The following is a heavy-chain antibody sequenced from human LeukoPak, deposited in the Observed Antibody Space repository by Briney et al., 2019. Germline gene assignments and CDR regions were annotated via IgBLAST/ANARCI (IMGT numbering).Heavy chain of an antibody. J-gene: IGHJ4*02. V-gene: IGHV1-2*02. CDR3: ARVDTDRYYFDY. Sequence: ASVKVSCKASGYTFTGYYMHWVRQAPGQGLEWMGWINPNSGGTNYAQMFQGRVTMTRDTSISTAYMELSRLRSDDTAVYYCARVDTDRYYFDYWGQGTLVTVSS. CDR2: INPNSGGT. D-gene: IGHD5-18*01. CDR1: GYTFTGYY.